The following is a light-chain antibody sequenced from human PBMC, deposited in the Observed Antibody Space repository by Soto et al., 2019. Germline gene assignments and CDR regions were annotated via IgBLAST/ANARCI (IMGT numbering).Light chain of an antibody. J-gene: IGKJ4*01. V-gene: IGKV1-39*01. CDR2: DAS. CDR1: QSVFNH. CDR3: HQSSSTPLT. Sequence: DVQMTQSPSSLSASVGDSVTFTCRASQSVFNHLSWFQQRPGKGPKLLIYDASSLHAGVPSRFSGSGYGTDFTLTISTVQPEDSAIYYCHQSSSTPLTFGGGTRVELK.